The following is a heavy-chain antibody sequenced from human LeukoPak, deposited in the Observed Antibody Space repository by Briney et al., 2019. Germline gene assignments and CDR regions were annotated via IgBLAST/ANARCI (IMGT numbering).Heavy chain of an antibody. CDR3: ARLTRLSTSPDRYYLDY. CDR1: GDSISSYY. CDR2: IYTSGGT. Sequence: SETLSLTCTVSGDSISSYYWSWIRQPPGKGLEWIGYIYTSGGTNFIPSLKGRVTISIDTSKNQFSLKLSSVTAADSAVYYCARLTRLSTSPDRYYLDYWGQGTLVTVSS. D-gene: IGHD6-6*01. V-gene: IGHV4-4*09. J-gene: IGHJ4*02.